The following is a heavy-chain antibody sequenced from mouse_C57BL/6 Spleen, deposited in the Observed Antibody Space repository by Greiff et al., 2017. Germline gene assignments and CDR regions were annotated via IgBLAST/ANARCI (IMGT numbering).Heavy chain of an antibody. Sequence: EVKLQQSGPELVKPGASVKISCKASGYSFTDYNTNWVKQSNGKSLEWIGVINPNYGTTSYNQKFKGKATLTVDQSSSTAYMQLNSLTSEDSAVYYCARWGTTVVADYAMDYWGQGTSVTVSS. J-gene: IGHJ4*01. CDR2: INPNYGTT. V-gene: IGHV1-39*01. D-gene: IGHD1-1*01. CDR3: ARWGTTVVADYAMDY. CDR1: GYSFTDYN.